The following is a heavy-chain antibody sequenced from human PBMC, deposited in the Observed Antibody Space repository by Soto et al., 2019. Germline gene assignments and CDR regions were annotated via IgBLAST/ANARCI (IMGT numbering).Heavy chain of an antibody. D-gene: IGHD2-8*01. V-gene: IGHV4-59*01. CDR1: GGSISSYY. J-gene: IGHJ4*02. CDR3: ARRYAGNFDY. Sequence: QVQLQESGPGLVKPSETLSLTCTVSGGSISSYYWSWIRQPPGKGLEWIGYIYYSGRTNYNPSLKSRVTISVDTSKNLFSLKLSSVTAADTAVYYCARRYAGNFDYWGQGTLVTVSS. CDR2: IYYSGRT.